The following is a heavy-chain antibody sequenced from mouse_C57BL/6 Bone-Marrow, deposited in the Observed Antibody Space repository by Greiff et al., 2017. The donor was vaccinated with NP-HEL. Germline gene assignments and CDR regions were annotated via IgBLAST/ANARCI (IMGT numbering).Heavy chain of an antibody. CDR2: IYPGNSDT. Sequence: VQLQQSGTVLARPGASVKMSCKTSGYTFTSYWMHWVKQRPGQGLEWIGAIYPGNSDTSYNQKFKGKAKLTAVTSASTAYMELSSLTNEDSAVYYCTKWEDYGYDEFAYWGQGTRVTVSA. J-gene: IGHJ3*01. CDR1: GYTFTSYW. D-gene: IGHD2-2*01. V-gene: IGHV1-5*01. CDR3: TKWEDYGYDEFAY.